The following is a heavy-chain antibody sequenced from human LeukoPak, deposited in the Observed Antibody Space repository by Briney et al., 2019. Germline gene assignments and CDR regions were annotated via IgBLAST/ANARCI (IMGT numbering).Heavy chain of an antibody. J-gene: IGHJ4*02. CDR1: GFTFTNAW. CDR2: IKSKADGETI. D-gene: IGHD1-20*01. V-gene: IGHV3-15*07. Sequence: GGSLRLSCAASGFTFTNAWMNWVRQAPGKGQEWVGRIKSKADGETIDYAAPVKGRFPFSRDDSKNMLYLQMNSLKSEDTAVYYCSTLTSRGLSDSWGQGTLLTVSS. CDR3: STLTSRGLSDS.